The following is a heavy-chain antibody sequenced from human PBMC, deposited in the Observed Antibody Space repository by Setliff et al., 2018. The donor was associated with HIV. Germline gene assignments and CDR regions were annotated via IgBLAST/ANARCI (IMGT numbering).Heavy chain of an antibody. Sequence: GGSLRLSCAASELTFSNYAMTWVRQAPGKGLEWVSSLSGSGGSTYYADSVKGRFAISRDNSKNTLYLRMNSLRAEDTAVYYCAQAQTSVSGSYYQYLQHWGQGTLVTVSS. J-gene: IGHJ1*01. CDR3: AQAQTSVSGSYYQYLQH. D-gene: IGHD3-10*01. CDR1: ELTFSNYA. CDR2: LSGSGGST. V-gene: IGHV3-23*01.